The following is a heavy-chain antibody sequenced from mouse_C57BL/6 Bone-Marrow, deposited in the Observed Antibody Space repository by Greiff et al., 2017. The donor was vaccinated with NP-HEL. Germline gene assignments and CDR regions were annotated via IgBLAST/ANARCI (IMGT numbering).Heavy chain of an antibody. V-gene: IGHV5-16*01. CDR2: LNYVGCST. CDR1: GFTFRDYY. Sequence: EVKLVESEGGLVQPGSSMKLSCTTSGFTFRDYYMAWVRPVPEKCLDWVANLNYVGCSTYSLDSLKSRFIISRDNAKNILYLQMSSLKSEDTATYYCAREGGLRRRTDDMDYWGQGTSGTVSS. D-gene: IGHD2-4*01. CDR3: AREGGLRRRTDDMDY. J-gene: IGHJ4*01.